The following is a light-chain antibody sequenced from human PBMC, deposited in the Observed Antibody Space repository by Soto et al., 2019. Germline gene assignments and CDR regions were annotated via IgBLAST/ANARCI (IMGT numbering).Light chain of an antibody. Sequence: QSVLTQPPSASGSPGQSVTISCTGTSSDIGYYKYVSWYQQLPDKAPNVLIYDVNQRPSGVPDRFSGSKSGNTASLTISGLQPEDEADYYCTSYGGNNNLVFGSGTKVTVL. CDR3: TSYGGNNNLV. V-gene: IGLV2-8*01. J-gene: IGLJ1*01. CDR2: DVN. CDR1: SSDIGYYKY.